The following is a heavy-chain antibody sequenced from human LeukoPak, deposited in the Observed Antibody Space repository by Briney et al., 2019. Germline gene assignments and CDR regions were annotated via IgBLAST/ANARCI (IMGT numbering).Heavy chain of an antibody. V-gene: IGHV1-69*06. CDR3: ARGGYYYGSGSYYGYYYYYMDV. CDR1: GGTFSSYA. CDR2: IIPIFGTA. Sequence: SVKVSCKASGGTFSSYAISWVRQAPGQGLEWMGGIIPIFGTANYAQKFQGRVTITADKSTSTAYMELSSLRSEDTAVYYCARGGYYYGSGSYYGYYYYYMDVWGKGTTVTVSS. D-gene: IGHD3-10*01. J-gene: IGHJ6*03.